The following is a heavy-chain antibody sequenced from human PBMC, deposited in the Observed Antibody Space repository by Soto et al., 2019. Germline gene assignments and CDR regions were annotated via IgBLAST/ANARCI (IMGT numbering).Heavy chain of an antibody. Sequence: EVQLLESGWGLVQPGGSLRLSCAASGFTFSSYAMSWVRQPPGQGLQWVSTIAGNDAGADFAESVRGRFTISRDNSKNTWYLHMDSLRGEDTAIYYCAKDSLSSSTWHLYHFDHWGQGTLVTVSS. CDR3: AKDSLSSSTWHLYHFDH. V-gene: IGHV3-23*01. CDR1: GFTFSSYA. D-gene: IGHD2-2*01. CDR2: IAGNDAGA. J-gene: IGHJ4*02.